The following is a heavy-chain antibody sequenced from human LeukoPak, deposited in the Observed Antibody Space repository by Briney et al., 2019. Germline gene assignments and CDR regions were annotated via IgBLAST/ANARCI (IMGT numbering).Heavy chain of an antibody. Sequence: NPSQTLSLTCTVSGGSISSGVYYWSWIRQHPGKGLEWIGYIYYIGSTYYSPSLKSRVTISVDTSKNQLSLKLSSVTAADTAVYYCAREPGFDSSGYLNWFDPWGQGTLVTVSS. D-gene: IGHD3-22*01. V-gene: IGHV4-31*03. CDR3: AREPGFDSSGYLNWFDP. CDR2: IYYIGST. J-gene: IGHJ5*02. CDR1: GGSISSGVYY.